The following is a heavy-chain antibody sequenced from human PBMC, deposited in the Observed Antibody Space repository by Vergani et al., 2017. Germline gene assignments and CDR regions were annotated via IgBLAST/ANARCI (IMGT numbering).Heavy chain of an antibody. D-gene: IGHD5-24*01. Sequence: QVQLVESGGGVVQPGGSLRLSCAASGFTFSSYGMHWVRQAPGKGLEWVAFIRYDGSNKYYADSVKGRFTISRDNSKNTLYLQMNSLRAEDTAVYYCAKDRVRWLHKSFDYWGQGTLVTVSS. CDR1: GFTFSSYG. CDR2: IRYDGSNK. V-gene: IGHV3-30*02. J-gene: IGHJ4*02. CDR3: AKDRVRWLHKSFDY.